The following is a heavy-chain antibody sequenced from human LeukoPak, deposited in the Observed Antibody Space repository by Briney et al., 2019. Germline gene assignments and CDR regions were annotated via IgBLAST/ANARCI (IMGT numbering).Heavy chain of an antibody. CDR2: IYHSGST. Sequence: SDTLSLTCAVSGGSISSSDWWSWVRQPPGKGLEWIGEIYHSGSTNYNPSLKSRVTISVGKSKNQFSLKLNSVTAADTAVYYCARDRSIVPINDWGQGTLVTVSS. D-gene: IGHD1-26*01. CDR3: ARDRSIVPIND. J-gene: IGHJ4*02. CDR1: GGSISSSDW. V-gene: IGHV4-4*02.